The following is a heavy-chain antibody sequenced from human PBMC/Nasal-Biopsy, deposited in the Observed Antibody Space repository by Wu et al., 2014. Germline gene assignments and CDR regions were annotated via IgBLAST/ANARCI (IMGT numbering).Heavy chain of an antibody. V-gene: IGHV4-59*01. J-gene: IGHJ6*01. CDR2: ISYSGRT. CDR3: ARLGIVGATPYYLDV. D-gene: IGHD1-26*01. CDR1: GASISSYY. Sequence: TLSLTCAVSGASISSYYWSWIRQSPGKGLEWIGHISYSGRTNYSPSLKSRVTISVDTSKNEISLKMTSVTAADTAVYYCARLGIVGATPYYLDVWGQKGTTVTVSS.